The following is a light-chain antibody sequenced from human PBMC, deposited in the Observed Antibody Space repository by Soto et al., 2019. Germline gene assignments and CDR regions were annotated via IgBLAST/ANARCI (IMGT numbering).Light chain of an antibody. J-gene: IGLJ1*01. CDR1: SSDVGDNY. V-gene: IGLV2-8*01. CDR3: TADSGSNTFV. Sequence: QSVLTQPPSASGSPGQSVTISCTGTSSDVGDNYVSWYQQHLGKAPKLLVYEVSRRPSGVPDRSSGSKSGNTASLTVSGLQADDEADYYCTADSGSNTFVFGTGTKLTVL. CDR2: EVS.